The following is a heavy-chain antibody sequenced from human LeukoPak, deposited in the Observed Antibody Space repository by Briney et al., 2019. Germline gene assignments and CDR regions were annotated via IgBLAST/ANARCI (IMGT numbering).Heavy chain of an antibody. V-gene: IGHV3-48*03. Sequence: PGGSLRLSCADSGFTFSSYEMNWVRQAPGKGLEWVSYISSSGSVIYYADSVKGRFTISRDNAKNSLYLQMNSLRAEDTAVYYCARDINFDYWGQGTLVTVSS. J-gene: IGHJ4*02. CDR1: GFTFSSYE. CDR3: ARDINFDY. CDR2: ISSSGSVI.